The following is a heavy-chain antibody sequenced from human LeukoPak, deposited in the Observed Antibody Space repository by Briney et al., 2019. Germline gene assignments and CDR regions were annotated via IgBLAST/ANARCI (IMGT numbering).Heavy chain of an antibody. CDR3: ARAGYGDYGIDY. D-gene: IGHD4-17*01. Sequence: GGSLRLSCAASGFTFSSYSMNWVRQAPGKGLEWVSSISSSNSYIYYADSVKGRFTISRDNAKNSLYLQMNSLRAEDTAVYYCARAGYGDYGIDYWGQGTLVTVSS. CDR2: ISSSNSYI. V-gene: IGHV3-21*01. CDR1: GFTFSSYS. J-gene: IGHJ4*02.